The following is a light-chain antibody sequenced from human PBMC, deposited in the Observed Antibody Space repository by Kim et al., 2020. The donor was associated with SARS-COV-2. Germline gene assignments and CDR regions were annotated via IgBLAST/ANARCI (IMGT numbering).Light chain of an antibody. J-gene: IGLJ2*01. Sequence: SYELTQPPSESVAPGKTARITCGASNIGSQTIHWYQQRPGQAPVFVIHSNTVRPSGIPERFSGSNSGNTATLTISRVQPGDEADYYCQLWDHNLVLFGG. CDR3: QLWDHNLVL. CDR1: NIGSQT. CDR2: SNT. V-gene: IGLV3-21*04.